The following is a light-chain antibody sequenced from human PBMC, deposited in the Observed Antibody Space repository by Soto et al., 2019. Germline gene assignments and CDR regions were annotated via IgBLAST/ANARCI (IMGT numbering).Light chain of an antibody. Sequence: QSVLSQPASVSGSPGQSITISCTGTSSDVGGYRSVSWYQHQPGKAPKLIIYGVSNRPSGVSNRFSGSKSGNTASLTISGIQTEDEADYYCGSFTRSSTSVFGTGTKVTVL. CDR2: GVS. CDR1: SSDVGGYRS. V-gene: IGLV2-14*01. J-gene: IGLJ1*01. CDR3: GSFTRSSTSV.